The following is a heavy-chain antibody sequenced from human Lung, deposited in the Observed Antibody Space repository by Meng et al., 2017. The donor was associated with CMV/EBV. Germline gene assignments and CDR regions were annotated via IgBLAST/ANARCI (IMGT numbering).Heavy chain of an antibody. CDR3: ARDLKSYCSSTSCYINWFDP. Sequence: SETLSLTCTVSGGSISSSTYYWGWVRQPPGKGLEWIGSLYYSGSTYYNPSLKSRVTISVDTSMNQFSLKLSSVTAADTAVYYCARDLKSYCSSTSCYINWFDPWGQGTLVTVSS. CDR2: LYYSGST. V-gene: IGHV4-39*07. J-gene: IGHJ5*02. CDR1: GGSISSSTYY. D-gene: IGHD2-2*02.